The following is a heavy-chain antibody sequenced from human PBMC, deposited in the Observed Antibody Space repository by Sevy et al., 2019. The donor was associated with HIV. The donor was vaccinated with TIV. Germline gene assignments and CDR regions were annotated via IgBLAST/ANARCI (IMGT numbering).Heavy chain of an antibody. CDR3: AGDFWAGSSPGANWFDP. J-gene: IGHJ5*02. CDR1: GGSISSYY. D-gene: IGHD6-6*01. Sequence: SETLSLTCTVSGGSISSYYWSWIRQPPGKGLEWIGYIYYSGSTNYNPSLKSRVTISVDTSKNQFSLKLRSVTAADTAAYYGAGDFWAGSSPGANWFDPWGQGTLVTVSS. CDR2: IYYSGST. V-gene: IGHV4-59*01.